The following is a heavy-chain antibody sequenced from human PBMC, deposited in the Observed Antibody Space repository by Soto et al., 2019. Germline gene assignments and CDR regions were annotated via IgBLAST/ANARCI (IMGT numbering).Heavy chain of an antibody. Sequence: ASVKVSCKASGYTFTGYYMHWVRQAPGQGLEWMGWINPNSGGTNYAQKFQGWVTMTRDTSISTAYMELSRLRSDDTAVYYCARSAPLMGFLVSRHLDYSGQGTLVTVSS. J-gene: IGHJ4*02. D-gene: IGHD3-3*01. CDR1: GYTFTGYY. CDR2: INPNSGGT. V-gene: IGHV1-2*04. CDR3: ARSAPLMGFLVSRHLDY.